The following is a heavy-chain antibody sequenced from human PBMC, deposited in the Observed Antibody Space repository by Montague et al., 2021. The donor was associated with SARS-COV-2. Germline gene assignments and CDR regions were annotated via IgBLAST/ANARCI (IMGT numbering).Heavy chain of an antibody. CDR2: IYYSGST. V-gene: IGHV4-59*08. Sequence: SETLSLTCTASGGSISSYYWSWIRQPPGKGLEWTGYIYYSGSTNYNPSLKSRVTISVDTSKNQFSLKLSSVTAADTAVYYCARLGRGYSYAQSAFDIWGQGTRVTISS. CDR1: GGSISSYY. D-gene: IGHD5-18*01. J-gene: IGHJ3*02. CDR3: ARLGRGYSYAQSAFDI.